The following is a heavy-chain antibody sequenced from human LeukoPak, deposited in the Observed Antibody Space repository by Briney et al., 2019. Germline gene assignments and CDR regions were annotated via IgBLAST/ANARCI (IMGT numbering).Heavy chain of an antibody. Sequence: GGSLRLSCAASGFTFSSYWMHWVRQAPGKGLVWVSHINSDGSSTSYADSVKGRFTISRDSAKNTLYLQMNSLRAEDTAVYYCARDPQFSYYDSMEAFDIWGQGTMVTVSS. CDR2: INSDGSST. CDR1: GFTFSSYW. CDR3: ARDPQFSYYDSMEAFDI. D-gene: IGHD3-22*01. J-gene: IGHJ3*02. V-gene: IGHV3-74*01.